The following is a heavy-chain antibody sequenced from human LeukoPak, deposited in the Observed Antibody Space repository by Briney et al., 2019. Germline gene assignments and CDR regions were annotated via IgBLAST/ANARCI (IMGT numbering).Heavy chain of an antibody. CDR1: GFTFSSYA. Sequence: GGSLRLSCAASGFTFSSYAMSWVRQAPGKGLEWVSAISGSGTSKYYANSGRGWFTISRNDSKNTLCLQMNSLRAEDTTVYYCARDDGFYYEFWSGYYPYFDYWGQGTLVTASS. J-gene: IGHJ4*02. CDR3: ARDDGFYYEFWSGYYPYFDY. V-gene: IGHV3-23*01. CDR2: ISGSGTSK. D-gene: IGHD3-3*01.